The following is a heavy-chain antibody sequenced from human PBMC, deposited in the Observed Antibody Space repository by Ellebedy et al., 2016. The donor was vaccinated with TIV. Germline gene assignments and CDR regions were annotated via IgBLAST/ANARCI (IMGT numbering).Heavy chain of an antibody. CDR1: GYSFTTYW. Sequence: GESLKISCTGSGYSFTTYWISWVRQMPGKGLAWMGRIDPSDSYIKYSPSFQGHVTISVDKSISTAYLQWSSLKASDTARYYCARHMNTAMTNDHWGQGTLVTVSS. CDR2: IDPSDSYI. J-gene: IGHJ4*02. CDR3: ARHMNTAMTNDH. D-gene: IGHD5-18*01. V-gene: IGHV5-10-1*01.